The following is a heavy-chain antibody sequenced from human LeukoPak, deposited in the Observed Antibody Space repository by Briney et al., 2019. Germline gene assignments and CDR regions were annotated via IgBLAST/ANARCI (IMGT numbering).Heavy chain of an antibody. D-gene: IGHD3-22*01. V-gene: IGHV1-69*05. J-gene: IGHJ4*02. Sequence: SVKVSCKASGDTFSSYAISWVRQAPGRGLEWMGRIIPIFGTANYAQKFQGRVTITTDESTSTAYMELSSLRSEDTAVYYCATYYYDSSGTFDYWGRGTLVTVSS. CDR2: IIPIFGTA. CDR3: ATYYYDSSGTFDY. CDR1: GDTFSSYA.